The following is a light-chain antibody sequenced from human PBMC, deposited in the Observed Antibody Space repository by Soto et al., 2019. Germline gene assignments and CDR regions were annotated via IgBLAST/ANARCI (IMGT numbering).Light chain of an antibody. CDR3: CSYAGNYPYV. Sequence: QSALTQPRSVSGSPGQSVTISCTGTSSDVGGYNYVSWYQQHPGKAPKLIIYDVVKRPSGVPDHFSGSKSGNTASLTISGLQAEDEADYYCCSYAGNYPYVFGTGTKVTVL. J-gene: IGLJ1*01. CDR1: SSDVGGYNY. V-gene: IGLV2-11*01. CDR2: DVV.